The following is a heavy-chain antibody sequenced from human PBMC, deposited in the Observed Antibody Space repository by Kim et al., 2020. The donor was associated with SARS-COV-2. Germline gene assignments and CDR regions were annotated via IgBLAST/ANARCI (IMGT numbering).Heavy chain of an antibody. J-gene: IGHJ4*02. CDR3: AARDYGDDPYFDF. Sequence: GGSLRLSCAASGFTVSRKYMSWVRQAPGKGLEWVSLIYGGGSTYYADSVKGRLTISRDNSRNTLYLQMNSLRAEDTAVYYCAARDYGDDPYFDFWGQGTLVTVSS. V-gene: IGHV3-53*01. D-gene: IGHD4-17*01. CDR2: IYGGGST. CDR1: GFTVSRKY.